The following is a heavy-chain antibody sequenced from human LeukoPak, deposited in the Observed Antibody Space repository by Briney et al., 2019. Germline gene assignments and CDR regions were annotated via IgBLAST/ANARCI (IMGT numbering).Heavy chain of an antibody. D-gene: IGHD4-17*01. V-gene: IGHV3-30*18. CDR1: GFSFDSYA. Sequence: GGSLRLSCAASGFSFDSYAMHWVRQAPGKGLEWVALISYDGSNKYYVDSVKGRFTISRDNSKNTLYLQMNSLRPEDTSVYYCAKDRTYDYGTYDAFDIWGPGTMVTVSS. CDR2: ISYDGSNK. J-gene: IGHJ3*02. CDR3: AKDRTYDYGTYDAFDI.